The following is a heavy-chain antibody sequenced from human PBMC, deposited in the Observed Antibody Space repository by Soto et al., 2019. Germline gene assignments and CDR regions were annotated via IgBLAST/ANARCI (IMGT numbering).Heavy chain of an antibody. CDR1: GFTFSSYA. J-gene: IGHJ3*02. D-gene: IGHD2-15*01. Sequence: GGSLRLSCAASGFTFSSYAMHWVRQAPGKGLESVAVISYDGSNKYYADSVKGRFTISRDNSKNTLYLQMNSLRAEDTAVYYCARGDVVVVAATSVGGDAFDIWGQGTMVTVSS. CDR3: ARGDVVVVAATSVGGDAFDI. CDR2: ISYDGSNK. V-gene: IGHV3-30-3*01.